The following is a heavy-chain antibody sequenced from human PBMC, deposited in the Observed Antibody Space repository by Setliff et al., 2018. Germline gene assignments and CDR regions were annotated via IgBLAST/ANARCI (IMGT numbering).Heavy chain of an antibody. J-gene: IGHJ4*02. CDR1: GASFSDYY. CDR3: RFWSGYYKNDY. V-gene: IGHV4-34*01. D-gene: IGHD3-3*01. Sequence: SETLSLTCTVYGASFSDYYWGWVRQSPGKGLDWIGEINHSGTPNYDPSLEGRISISVDTSKRQFSLKLTSVTAADMALYYCRFWSGYYKNDYWAQGTLVTVSS. CDR2: INHSGTP.